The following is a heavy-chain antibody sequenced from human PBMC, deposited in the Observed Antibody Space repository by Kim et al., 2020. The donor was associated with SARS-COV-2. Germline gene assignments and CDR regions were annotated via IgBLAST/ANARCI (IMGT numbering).Heavy chain of an antibody. D-gene: IGHD5-18*01. J-gene: IGHJ6*02. V-gene: IGHV1-69*13. CDR3: ARCGYSYGYPGSVRGMDV. CDR1: GGTFSSYA. Sequence: SVKVSCKASGGTFSSYAISWVRQAPGQGLEWMGGIIPIFGTANYAQKFQGRVTITADESTSTAYVELSSLRSEDTAVYYCARCGYSYGYPGSVRGMDVWGQGTTVTVSS. CDR2: IIPIFGTA.